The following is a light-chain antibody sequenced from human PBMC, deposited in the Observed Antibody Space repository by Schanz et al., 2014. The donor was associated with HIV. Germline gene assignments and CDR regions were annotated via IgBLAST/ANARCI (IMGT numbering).Light chain of an antibody. Sequence: QSALTQPASVSGSPGQSITISCTGTSSDIGAYNYVSWYQQHPGKAPKLMIYEVSKRPSGVSNRFSGSKSGNTASLRISGLQAEDEGDYYCSSYTSTNTLVVFGGGTKLTVL. CDR3: SSYTSTNTLVV. CDR1: SSDIGAYNY. CDR2: EVS. J-gene: IGLJ2*01. V-gene: IGLV2-14*01.